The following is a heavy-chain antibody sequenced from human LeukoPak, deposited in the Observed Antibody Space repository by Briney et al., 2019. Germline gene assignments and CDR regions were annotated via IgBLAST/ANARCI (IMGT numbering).Heavy chain of an antibody. V-gene: IGHV1-8*01. CDR2: MNPNSGNT. CDR1: GYTFTSYD. D-gene: IGHD2-2*02. J-gene: IGHJ5*02. CDR3: ARVVYCSSTSCYRVGNWFDP. Sequence: ASVKVSCKASGYTFTSYDINWVRQATGQGLEWMGWMNPNSGNTGYAQKFQGRVTMTRNTSISTAYMELSSLRSEDTAVYYCARVVYCSSTSCYRVGNWFDPWGQGTLVTVSS.